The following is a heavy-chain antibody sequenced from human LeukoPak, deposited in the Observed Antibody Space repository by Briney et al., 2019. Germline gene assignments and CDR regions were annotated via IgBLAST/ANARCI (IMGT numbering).Heavy chain of an antibody. Sequence: GGSLRLSCAASGFTFNNAYMCWVRQAPVKVLEWVGRIKSKIDGGTTDYGAPVKGRFTISRDDSRNTLYLQMNSLKTEDTAVYYCTTDAGYTSRWYNYWGQGTLVTVSS. CDR2: IKSKIDGGTT. V-gene: IGHV3-15*01. J-gene: IGHJ4*02. D-gene: IGHD6-13*01. CDR1: GFTFNNAY. CDR3: TTDAGYTSRWYNY.